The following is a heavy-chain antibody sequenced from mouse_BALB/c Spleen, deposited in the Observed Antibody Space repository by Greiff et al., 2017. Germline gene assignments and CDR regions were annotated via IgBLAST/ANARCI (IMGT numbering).Heavy chain of an antibody. D-gene: IGHD1-1*01. CDR2: IDPANGNT. CDR1: GFNIKDTY. Sequence: VQLKESGAELVEPGASVKLSCTASGFNIKDTYMHWVKQRPEQGLEWIGRIDPANGNTKYDPKFQGKATITADTSSNTAYLQLSSLTSEDTAVYYWARSYYYGSSWGFAYWGQGTLVTVSA. V-gene: IGHV14-3*02. CDR3: ARSYYYGSSWGFAY. J-gene: IGHJ3*01.